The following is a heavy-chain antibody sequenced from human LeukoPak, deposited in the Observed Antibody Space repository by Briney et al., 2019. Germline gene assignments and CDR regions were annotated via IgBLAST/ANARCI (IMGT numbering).Heavy chain of an antibody. CDR2: VYYTGST. V-gene: IGHV4-39*01. CDR1: GPSVTSGGFY. Sequence: PSETLSLTCSVSGPSVTSGGFYWGWLRQPPGKGLEWIATVYYTGSTYYNPSLKSRVTISIDTSKNQFSLGLRSLIAADTAVYYCARHSGSGSLSRPFDPWGQGTLATVSS. CDR3: ARHSGSGSLSRPFDP. J-gene: IGHJ5*02. D-gene: IGHD3-10*01.